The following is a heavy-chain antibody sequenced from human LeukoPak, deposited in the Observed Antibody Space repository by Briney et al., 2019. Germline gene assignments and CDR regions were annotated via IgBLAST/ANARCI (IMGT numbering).Heavy chain of an antibody. D-gene: IGHD3-22*01. J-gene: IGHJ4*02. V-gene: IGHV4-59*01. CDR1: GGSISSYY. CDR3: ARSSGYYRYYFDY. Sequence: SETLSLTCTVSGGSISSYYWSWIRQPPGKGLEWIGYIYYSGSTNYNPSLKSRVTISVDTSKNQFSLKLSSVTAADTAVYYCARSSGYYRYYFDYWGQGTLVTVSS. CDR2: IYYSGST.